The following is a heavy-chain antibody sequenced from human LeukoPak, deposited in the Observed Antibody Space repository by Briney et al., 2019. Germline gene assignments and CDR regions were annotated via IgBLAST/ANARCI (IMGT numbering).Heavy chain of an antibody. D-gene: IGHD4-23*01. Sequence: GGSLRLSCEASGFTFSAYAMTWVRQAPGKGLEWVSYISSSGSTIYYADSVKGRFTISRDNAKNSLYLQMNSLRAEDTAVYYCARYSRDYAGDYFDYWGQGTLVTVSS. CDR1: GFTFSAYA. J-gene: IGHJ4*02. V-gene: IGHV3-48*03. CDR2: ISSSGSTI. CDR3: ARYSRDYAGDYFDY.